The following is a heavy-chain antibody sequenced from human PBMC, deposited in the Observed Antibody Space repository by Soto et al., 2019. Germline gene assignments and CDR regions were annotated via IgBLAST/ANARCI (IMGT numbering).Heavy chain of an antibody. J-gene: IGHJ6*02. V-gene: IGHV1-69*01. CDR2: IIPIFGTA. CDR3: ARDHPPRPYYYYYGKDD. Sequence: QVQLVQSGAAVKKPGSSVKVSCKASGGTFSSYAISWVRQAPGQGLEWMGGIIPIFGTANYAQKFQGRVKITAEESTSKADMELSSQRSEDTAVYYYARDHPPRPYYYYYGKDDWGQGTKVTVSS. CDR1: GGTFSSYA. D-gene: IGHD6-25*01.